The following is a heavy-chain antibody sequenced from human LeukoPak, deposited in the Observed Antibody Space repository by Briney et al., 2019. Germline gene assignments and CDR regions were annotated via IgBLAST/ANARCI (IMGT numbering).Heavy chain of an antibody. V-gene: IGHV4-34*01. D-gene: IGHD3-22*01. CDR1: GGSFSGYY. CDR3: ASSNYYDSSGPRYNWFDP. CDR2: INHSGST. Sequence: KPSETLSLTCAVYGGSFSGYYWSWIRQPPGKGLEWIGEINHSGSTNYNPSLKSRVTISVDTSKNQFSLKLSSVTAAGTAVYYCASSNYYDSSGPRYNWFDPWGQGTLVTVSS. J-gene: IGHJ5*02.